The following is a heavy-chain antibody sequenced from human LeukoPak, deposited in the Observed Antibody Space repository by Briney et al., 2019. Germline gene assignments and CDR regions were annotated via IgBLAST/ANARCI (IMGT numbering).Heavy chain of an antibody. V-gene: IGHV4-61*02. Sequence: SETLSLTCTVSGGSISSGSYYWSWIRQPAGKGLEWIGRIYTSGSTNYNPSLKSRVTISVDTSKNQFSLKLSSVTAADTAVYYCARVDCSSTSCYPDYWGQGTLVTVSS. CDR2: IYTSGST. D-gene: IGHD2-2*01. J-gene: IGHJ4*02. CDR3: ARVDCSSTSCYPDY. CDR1: GGSISSGSYY.